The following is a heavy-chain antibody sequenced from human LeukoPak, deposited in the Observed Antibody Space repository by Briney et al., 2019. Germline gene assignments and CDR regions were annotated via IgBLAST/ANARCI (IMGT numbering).Heavy chain of an antibody. J-gene: IGHJ3*02. D-gene: IGHD6-19*01. CDR3: ARRAVAGTVDAFDI. V-gene: IGHV4-39*01. CDR1: GGSISSSSYY. Sequence: RPSETLSLTCTVSGGSISSSSYYWGWIRQPPGKGLEWIGSIYYSRSTYYNPSLKSRVTISVDTSKNQFSLKLSSVTAADTAVYYCARRAVAGTVDAFDIWGQGTMVTVSS. CDR2: IYYSRST.